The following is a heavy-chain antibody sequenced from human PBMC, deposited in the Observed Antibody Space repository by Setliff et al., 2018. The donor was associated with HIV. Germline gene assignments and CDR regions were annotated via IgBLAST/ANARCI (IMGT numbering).Heavy chain of an antibody. V-gene: IGHV4-4*07. D-gene: IGHD6-13*01. CDR1: GASISSHF. Sequence: SETLSLTCTVSGASISSHFWSWIRQPAGKGLEWIGRINPSGITNYNPSLRSRLTMSVDTSKNQISLKLTSVTAADTAVYYCARDAFLSAAGGTLPLDNWGQGTLVTVTS. CDR3: ARDAFLSAAGGTLPLDN. CDR2: INPSGIT. J-gene: IGHJ4*02.